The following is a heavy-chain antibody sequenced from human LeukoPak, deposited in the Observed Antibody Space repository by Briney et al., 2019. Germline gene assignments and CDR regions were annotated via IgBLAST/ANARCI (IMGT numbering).Heavy chain of an antibody. CDR2: IYYSGST. J-gene: IGHJ4*02. Sequence: SETLSLTCTVSGGSISSGGYYWSWLRPHPGKGLEWIGYIYYSGSTYYNPSLKSRVTISVDTSKNQFSLKVSSVTAADTAGYYCARDCDGYFDYWGQGTLVTVSS. CDR3: ARDCDGYFDY. V-gene: IGHV4-31*03. CDR1: GGSISSGGYY.